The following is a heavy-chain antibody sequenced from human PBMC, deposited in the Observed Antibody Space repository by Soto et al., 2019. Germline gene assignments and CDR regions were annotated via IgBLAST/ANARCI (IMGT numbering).Heavy chain of an antibody. Sequence: GGSLRLSCAASGFTFSSYWMHWVRQAPGKGLVWVSRINSDGSSTSYADSVKGRFTISRDNAKNTLYLQMNSLRAEDTAVYYCARGPPVYGSGSSPLDYWGQGTLVTVSS. V-gene: IGHV3-74*01. D-gene: IGHD3-10*01. CDR2: INSDGSST. CDR1: GFTFSSYW. CDR3: ARGPPVYGSGSSPLDY. J-gene: IGHJ4*02.